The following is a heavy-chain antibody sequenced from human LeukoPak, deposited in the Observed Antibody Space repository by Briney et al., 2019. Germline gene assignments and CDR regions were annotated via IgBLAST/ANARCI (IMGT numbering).Heavy chain of an antibody. CDR1: GDSISSHY. CDR3: ARGDGSGSAPFDY. J-gene: IGHJ4*02. D-gene: IGHD3-10*01. Sequence: PSETLSLTCTVSGDSISSHYWSWIRQPPGKRLEWIGYIYYSGSANYNPSLKSRVTISGDTSKNQFSLKLSSVTAADTAVYYCARGDGSGSAPFDYWGQGTLVTVSP. V-gene: IGHV4-59*11. CDR2: IYYSGSA.